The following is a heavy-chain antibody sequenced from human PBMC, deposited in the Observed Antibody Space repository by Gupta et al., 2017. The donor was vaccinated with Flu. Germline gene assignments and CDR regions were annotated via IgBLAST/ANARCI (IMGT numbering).Heavy chain of an antibody. D-gene: IGHD3-10*01. V-gene: IGHV1-2*02. CDR3: AKEAISYYLYYAMGV. J-gene: IGHJ6*02. CDR1: GYIFTDYY. CDR2: INTKSVGT. Sequence: QLVQSGAEVMKRGASVKVSRKDSGYIFTDYYLYWVRQAPGQGAELMGSINTKSVGTKVAQNFQGRVTLTRDTSSNTAFMELSSITHDDTAVYYCAKEAISYYLYYAMGVWGQGTTVAVSS.